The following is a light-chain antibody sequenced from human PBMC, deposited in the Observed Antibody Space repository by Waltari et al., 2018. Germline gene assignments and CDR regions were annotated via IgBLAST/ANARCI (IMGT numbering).Light chain of an antibody. J-gene: IGKJ4*01. CDR1: QSVSTY. Sequence: IVLTQSPATLSLSPGESATLSCRASQSVSTYLAWYQHKSGQAPRLLIYDASNSAPCIPARFSGSGSGTDFPLTISSLEPEDFAIYYCHQRSTWPRRTFGRGTKVEIK. CDR2: DAS. V-gene: IGKV3-11*01. CDR3: HQRSTWPRRT.